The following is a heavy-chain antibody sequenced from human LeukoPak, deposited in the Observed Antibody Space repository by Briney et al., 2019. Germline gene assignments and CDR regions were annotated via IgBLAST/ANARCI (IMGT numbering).Heavy chain of an antibody. CDR1: GFTFSSYW. D-gene: IGHD6-19*01. Sequence: GGSLRLSCAASGFTFSSYWMSWVRQAPGKGLEWVANIKQDGSEKYYVDSVKGRFTISRDNAKNSLYLQMNSLRAEDTAVYYCAKDARRTSGWWYFDNWGQGTLVTVSS. V-gene: IGHV3-7*01. CDR3: AKDARRTSGWWYFDN. CDR2: IKQDGSEK. J-gene: IGHJ4*02.